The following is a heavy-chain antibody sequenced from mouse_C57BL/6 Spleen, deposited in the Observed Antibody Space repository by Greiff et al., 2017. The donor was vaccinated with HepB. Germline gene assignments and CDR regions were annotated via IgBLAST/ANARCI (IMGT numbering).Heavy chain of an antibody. CDR3: ARHGIYDDYSDYFDY. V-gene: IGHV5-9*01. CDR1: GFTFSSYT. CDR2: ISGGGGNT. J-gene: IGHJ2*01. Sequence: EVMLVESGGGLVKPGGSLKLSCAASGFTFSSYTMSWVRQTPEKRLEWVATISGGGGNTYYPDSVKGRFTISRDNAKNTLYLQMSSLRAEDTALYYCARHGIYDDYSDYFDYWGQGTTLTVSS. D-gene: IGHD2-3*01.